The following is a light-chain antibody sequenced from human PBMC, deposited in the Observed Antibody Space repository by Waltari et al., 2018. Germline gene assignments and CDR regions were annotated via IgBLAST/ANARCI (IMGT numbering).Light chain of an antibody. Sequence: LWCYNSKNSLSWYHQKPGEPRKRHIYGSPTVRSGVPGRFSRSRSGATFTLTISGVQADAVAVYYCQQYYRTPPPFGEGPKLKIK. J-gene: IGKJ2*01. CDR3: QQYYRTPPP. CDR2: GSP. V-gene: IGKV4-1*01. CDR1: LWCYNSKNS.